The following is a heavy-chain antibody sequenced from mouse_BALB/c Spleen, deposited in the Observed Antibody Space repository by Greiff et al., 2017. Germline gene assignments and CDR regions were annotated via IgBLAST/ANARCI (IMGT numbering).Heavy chain of an antibody. J-gene: IGHJ1*01. D-gene: IGHD1-1*01. CDR2: ISYSGST. Sequence: VQLKESGPSLVKPSQTLSLTCSVTGDSITSGYWNWIRKFPGNKLEYMGYISYSGSTYYNPSLKSRISITRDTSKNQYYLQLNSVTTEDTATYYCADYYGSSYGYFDVWGAGTTVTVSS. V-gene: IGHV3-8*02. CDR1: GDSITSGY. CDR3: ADYYGSSYGYFDV.